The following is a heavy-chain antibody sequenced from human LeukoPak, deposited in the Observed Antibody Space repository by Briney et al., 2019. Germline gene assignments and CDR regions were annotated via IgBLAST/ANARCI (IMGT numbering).Heavy chain of an antibody. D-gene: IGHD5-18*01. V-gene: IGHV4-61*02. J-gene: IGHJ4*02. CDR3: ARGPGYSYTFDY. CDR2: IYTSGST. Sequence: PSETLSLTCTVSGGSISSGSYYWSWIRQPAGKGLEWIGRIYTSGSTNYNPSLKSRVTISVDTSENQFSLKLSSVTAADTAVYYCARGPGYSYTFDYWGQGTLVTVSS. CDR1: GGSISSGSYY.